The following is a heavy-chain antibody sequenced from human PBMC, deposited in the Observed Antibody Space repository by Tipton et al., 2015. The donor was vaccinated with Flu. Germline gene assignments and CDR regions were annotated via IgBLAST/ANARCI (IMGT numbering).Heavy chain of an antibody. Sequence: SLRLSCAASGFTVSSNYMSWIRQAPGKGLEWVSYISSSGSTIYYADSVKGRFTISRDNAKNSLYLQMNSLRAEDTAVYYCARSPPYYYYMDVWGKGTTVTVSS. CDR2: ISSSGSTI. V-gene: IGHV3-11*01. CDR1: GFTVSSNY. CDR3: ARSPPYYYYMDV. J-gene: IGHJ6*03.